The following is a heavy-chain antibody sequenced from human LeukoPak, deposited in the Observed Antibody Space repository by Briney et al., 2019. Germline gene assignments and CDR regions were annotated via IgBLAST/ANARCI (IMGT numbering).Heavy chain of an antibody. CDR2: IIPIFGTA. CDR1: GGTFSSYA. V-gene: IGHV1-69*06. Sequence: ASVKVSCKASGGTFSSYAISWVRQAPGQGLEWMGGIIPIFGTANYAQKFQGRVTITAAKSTSTAYMELSSLRSEDTAVYYCARAPPGITMVRGANDYWGQGTLVTVSS. D-gene: IGHD3-10*01. CDR3: ARAPPGITMVRGANDY. J-gene: IGHJ4*02.